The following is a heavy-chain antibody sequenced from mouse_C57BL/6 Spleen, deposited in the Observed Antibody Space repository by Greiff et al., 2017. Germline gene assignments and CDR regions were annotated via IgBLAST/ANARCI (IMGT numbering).Heavy chain of an antibody. J-gene: IGHJ2*01. Sequence: QVHVKQSGAELVRPGTSVKMSCKASGYTFTNYWIGWAKQRPGHGLEWIGDIYPGGGYTNYNEKFKGKATLTADKSSRTASMQFSSLTSKDSAIYYCARSDYGSRKYFDYWGQGTTLTVSS. CDR3: ARSDYGSRKYFDY. V-gene: IGHV1-63*01. CDR1: GYTFTNYW. D-gene: IGHD1-1*01. CDR2: IYPGGGYT.